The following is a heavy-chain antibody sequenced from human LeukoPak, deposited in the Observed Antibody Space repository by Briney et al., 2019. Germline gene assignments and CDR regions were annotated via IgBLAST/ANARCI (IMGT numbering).Heavy chain of an antibody. CDR3: ARGLNGVWFDP. CDR2: IYHTGST. CDR1: GGSISNYY. Sequence: SETLSLTCTVSGGSISNYYWSWIRQPPGKGLEWMGFIYHTGSTNYNPSLESRVTISLDTSKSQLSLNLSSVTAADTAVYYCARGLNGVWFDPWGQGALVTVSS. D-gene: IGHD2-8*01. J-gene: IGHJ5*02. V-gene: IGHV4-59*01.